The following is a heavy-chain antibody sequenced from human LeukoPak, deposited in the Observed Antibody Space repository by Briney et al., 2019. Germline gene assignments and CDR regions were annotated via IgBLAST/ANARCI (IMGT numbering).Heavy chain of an antibody. CDR3: ASLYSGSYYYYGMDV. V-gene: IGHV4-59*01. CDR2: IYYSGST. CDR1: GGSISSYY. D-gene: IGHD1-26*01. J-gene: IGHJ6*02. Sequence: PSETLSLTCTVSGGSISSYYWSWIRQPPGKGLGWIGYIYYSGSTNYNPSLKSRVTISVDTSKNQFSLKLSSVTAADTAVYYCASLYSGSYYYYGMDVWGQGTTVTVSS.